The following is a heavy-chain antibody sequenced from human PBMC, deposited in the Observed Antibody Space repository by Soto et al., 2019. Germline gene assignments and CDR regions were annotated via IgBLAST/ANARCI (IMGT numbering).Heavy chain of an antibody. CDR1: GFSLSTIRVA. D-gene: IGHD3-22*01. CDR3: AHKGIEGYFGY. V-gene: IGHV2-5*02. CDR2: IYWDDDK. J-gene: IGHJ4*02. Sequence: SVPTLVNPTQTLTLTCTFSGFSLSTIRVAVGWIRQPPGKALEWLALIYWDDDKRYSPSLQSRLTVTKDTSKNQVVLTLTNMDPVDTATYYCAHKGIEGYFGYWGQGTLVTVSS.